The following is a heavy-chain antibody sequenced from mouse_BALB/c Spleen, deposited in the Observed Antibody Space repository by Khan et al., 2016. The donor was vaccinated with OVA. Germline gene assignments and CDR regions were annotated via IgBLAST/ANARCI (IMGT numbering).Heavy chain of an antibody. Sequence: VQLVETGGGLVRPGNSLKLSCVTSGFTFSYYRMHWLRQFPGKRLEWIAVITVKSDNSGANYAESVKGGFTISRDDSKSSVYLQMNRLREEDTATYYGSRGGYYYGTPFDYWGQGATLTGPS. CDR1: GFTFSYYR. CDR2: ITVKSDNSGA. J-gene: IGHJ2*01. V-gene: IGHV13-2*02. CDR3: SRGGYYYGTPFDY. D-gene: IGHD1-1*01.